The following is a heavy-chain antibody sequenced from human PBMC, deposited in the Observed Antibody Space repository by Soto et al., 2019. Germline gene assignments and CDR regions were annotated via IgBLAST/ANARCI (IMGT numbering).Heavy chain of an antibody. CDR1: GFTFSSYA. Sequence: GGSLRLSCAASGFTFSSYAMSWVRQAPGKGLEWVSAISGSRGSTYYADSVKGRFTISRDNSKNTLYLQMNSLRAEDTTVYYCAKSRCGGDCYYEGYYFDYWGQGTLVTVSS. CDR2: ISGSRGST. J-gene: IGHJ4*02. CDR3: AKSRCGGDCYYEGYYFDY. D-gene: IGHD2-21*02. V-gene: IGHV3-23*01.